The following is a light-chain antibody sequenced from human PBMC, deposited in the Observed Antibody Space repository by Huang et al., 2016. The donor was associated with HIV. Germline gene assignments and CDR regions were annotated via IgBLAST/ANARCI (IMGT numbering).Light chain of an antibody. J-gene: IGKJ1*01. CDR2: WSS. CDR3: QQYYASPQT. CDR1: QSLFSTSTNKDY. V-gene: IGKV4-1*01. Sequence: DIVMAQSPGSLAVSLGERATLTCTSSQSLFSTSTNKDYLAWFQQKPGQPPKLLLFWSSTREVGVPDRFGGSGSGTHFTHTIGNLEADDAAIYYCQQYYASPQTFGHGTRV.